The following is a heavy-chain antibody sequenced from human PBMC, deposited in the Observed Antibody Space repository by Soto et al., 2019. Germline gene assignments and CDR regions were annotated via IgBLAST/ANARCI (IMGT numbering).Heavy chain of an antibody. CDR3: ASFAGTSSGYYEVTHPYFDY. D-gene: IGHD3-22*01. J-gene: IGHJ4*02. CDR2: IYYSGST. CDR1: GGSISSGGYY. Sequence: QVQLQESGPGLVKPSQTLSLTCTVSGGSISSGGYYWSWIRQHPGKGLEWIGYIYYSGSTYYNPSLKRRVTISVDPSKNQFSLKLSSVTAADTAVYYCASFAGTSSGYYEVTHPYFDYWGQGTLVTVSS. V-gene: IGHV4-31*03.